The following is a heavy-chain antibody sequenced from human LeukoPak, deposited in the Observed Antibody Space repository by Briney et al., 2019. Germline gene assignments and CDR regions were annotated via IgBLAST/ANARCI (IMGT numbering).Heavy chain of an antibody. Sequence: SETLSLTCTVSGGSVSSYYWSWIRQPPGKGLEWIGYVYYTGSTNYNPSLKSRVTISVDTSKNQFSLKLSSVTSADTAPYYCARDLYDSSLYYYYGMDVWGQGTTVTVSS. CDR2: VYYTGST. CDR1: GGSVSSYY. J-gene: IGHJ6*02. V-gene: IGHV4-59*02. CDR3: ARDLYDSSLYYYYGMDV. D-gene: IGHD3-22*01.